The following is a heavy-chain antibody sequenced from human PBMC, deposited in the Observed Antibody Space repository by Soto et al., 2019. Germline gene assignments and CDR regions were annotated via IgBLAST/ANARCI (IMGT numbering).Heavy chain of an antibody. D-gene: IGHD3-22*01. J-gene: IGHJ4*02. CDR1: GGSISSGDYY. V-gene: IGHV4-30-4*01. CDR2: IYYSGST. Sequence: SETLSLTCTVSGGSISSGDYYWSWIRQPPGKGLEWIGYIYYSGSTYYNPSLKSRVTISVDTSKNQFSLKLSSVTAADTAVYYCARVWPNSSGYFLDYWGQGTLVTVSS. CDR3: ARVWPNSSGYFLDY.